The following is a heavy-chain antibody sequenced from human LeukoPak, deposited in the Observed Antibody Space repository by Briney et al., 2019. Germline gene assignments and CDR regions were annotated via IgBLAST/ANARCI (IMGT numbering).Heavy chain of an antibody. V-gene: IGHV1-46*01. D-gene: IGHD1-26*01. Sequence: ASVKVSCKASGYTFTSYYMHWVRQAPGQGLEWMGIINPSGGSTSYAQKFQGRLTITRDMSTSTVYMELSSLRSEDTAVYYCARDKEGGSYLHWGQGTLVTVSS. CDR2: INPSGGST. J-gene: IGHJ4*02. CDR1: GYTFTSYY. CDR3: ARDKEGGSYLH.